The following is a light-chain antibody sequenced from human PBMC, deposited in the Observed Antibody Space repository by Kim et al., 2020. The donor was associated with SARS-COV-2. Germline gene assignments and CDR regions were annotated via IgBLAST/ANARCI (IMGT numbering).Light chain of an antibody. CDR1: QCLCSPC. Sequence: GEIATHSCRTSQCLCSPCLTWYQQKPGQAPRLLIYSVSNRATGIPDRFSGSGSGTDFTLTISRLEPEDFAVYYCQQYGIAPPYTFGQGTKLEI. CDR3: QQYGIAPPYT. CDR2: SVS. V-gene: IGKV3-20*01. J-gene: IGKJ2*01.